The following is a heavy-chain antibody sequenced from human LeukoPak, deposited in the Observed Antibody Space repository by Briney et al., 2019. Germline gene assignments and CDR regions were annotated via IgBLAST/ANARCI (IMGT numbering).Heavy chain of an antibody. Sequence: ASVKVSCKASGYTFTSYYMHWVRQAPGQGLEWMGVINPSGGNTSHAQKFQGRVAVTRDTSTSTVYMELSSLRSEDTAVYYCASNKPGELGAFDIWGQGTMVTVSS. V-gene: IGHV1-46*01. D-gene: IGHD3-16*01. CDR1: GYTFTSYY. J-gene: IGHJ3*02. CDR3: ASNKPGELGAFDI. CDR2: INPSGGNT.